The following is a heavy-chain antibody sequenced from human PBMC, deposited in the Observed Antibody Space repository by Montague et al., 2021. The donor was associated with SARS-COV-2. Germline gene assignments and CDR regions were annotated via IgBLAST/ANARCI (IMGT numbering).Heavy chain of an antibody. CDR2: IYYSGST. Sequence: SETLSLTCTVSGGSISSSSYYWGWIRQPPGKGLEWIGSIYYSGSTYYNPSLKSRVTISEDTSKNQFSLKLSSVTAADMAVYYCARQEPIVVVVAAARGWFDPWGQGTLVTVSS. D-gene: IGHD2-15*01. J-gene: IGHJ5*02. CDR3: ARQEPIVVVVAAARGWFDP. CDR1: GGSISSSSYY. V-gene: IGHV4-39*01.